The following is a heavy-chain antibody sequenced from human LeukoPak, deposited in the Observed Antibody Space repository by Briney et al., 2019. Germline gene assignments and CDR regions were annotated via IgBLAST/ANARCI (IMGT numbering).Heavy chain of an antibody. CDR2: ISGSGGST. J-gene: IGHJ5*02. CDR1: GFTFSSYA. CDR3: AKDESLDYSLSLDP. D-gene: IGHD4-11*01. V-gene: IGHV3-23*01. Sequence: GGSLRLSCAASGFTFSSYAMSWVRQAPGKGLEWVSAISGSGGSTYYADSVKGRFTISRDNSKNTLYLQMNSLRAEDTAVYYCAKDESLDYSLSLDPWGQGTLVTVSS.